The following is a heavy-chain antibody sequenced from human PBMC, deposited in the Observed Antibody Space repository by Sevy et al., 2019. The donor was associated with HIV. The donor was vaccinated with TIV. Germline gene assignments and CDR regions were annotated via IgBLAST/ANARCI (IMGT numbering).Heavy chain of an antibody. Sequence: GGSLRLSCAASGFTVSSNYMSWVRQAPGKGLEWVSVIYSVGSTYYADSVKGRFTISRDNSKNTLYLQMNSLRAEDTAVYYCARGGDDYYDSSGYYTYDYWGQGTLVTVSS. CDR1: GFTVSSNY. V-gene: IGHV3-53*01. D-gene: IGHD3-22*01. CDR2: IYSVGST. CDR3: ARGGDDYYDSSGYYTYDY. J-gene: IGHJ4*02.